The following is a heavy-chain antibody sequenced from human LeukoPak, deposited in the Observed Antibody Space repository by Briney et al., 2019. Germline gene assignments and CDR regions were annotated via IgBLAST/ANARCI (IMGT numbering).Heavy chain of an antibody. J-gene: IGHJ4*02. CDR3: ARVRGPYSHFGY. Sequence: ASVKVSCKASGGTFSSYAISWVRQAPGQGLEWMGWINPNSGGTNYAQKFQGRVTMTRDTSISTAYMELSRLRSDDTAVYYCARVRGPYSHFGYWGQGTLVTVSS. D-gene: IGHD6-13*01. CDR2: INPNSGGT. V-gene: IGHV1-2*02. CDR1: GGTFSSYA.